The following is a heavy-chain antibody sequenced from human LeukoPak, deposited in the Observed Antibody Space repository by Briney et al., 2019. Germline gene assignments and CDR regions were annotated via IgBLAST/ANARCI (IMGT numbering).Heavy chain of an antibody. Sequence: TGGSLRLSCAASGFTLSSYWMHWVRQAPGEGLVWVSRINRVGSSTSYADSVKGRFTISRDNAKNTLYLQKNSLRAEDTAVYYCARGDYDILTGCYLPGDYWGQGTLVTVSS. D-gene: IGHD3-9*01. J-gene: IGHJ4*02. V-gene: IGHV3-74*01. CDR3: ARGDYDILTGCYLPGDY. CDR1: GFTLSSYW. CDR2: INRVGSST.